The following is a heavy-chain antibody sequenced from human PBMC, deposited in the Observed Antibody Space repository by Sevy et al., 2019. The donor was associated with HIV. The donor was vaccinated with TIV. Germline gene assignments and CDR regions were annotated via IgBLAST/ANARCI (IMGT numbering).Heavy chain of an antibody. D-gene: IGHD2-2*01. CDR3: ARHCSSTSCSHAFDI. Sequence: SETLSLTCAVSGYSISSGYYWGWIRQPPGKGLEWIGSIYHSGSTYYNPSLESRVTISVDTSKNQFSLKLSSVTAADTAVYYCARHCSSTSCSHAFDIWGQGTMVTVSS. J-gene: IGHJ3*02. CDR2: IYHSGST. V-gene: IGHV4-38-2*01. CDR1: GYSISSGYY.